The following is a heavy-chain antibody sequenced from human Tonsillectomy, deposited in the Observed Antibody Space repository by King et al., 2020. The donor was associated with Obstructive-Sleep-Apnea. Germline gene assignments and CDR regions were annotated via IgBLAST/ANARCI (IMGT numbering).Heavy chain of an antibody. D-gene: IGHD3-3*01. Sequence: VQLVESGGGVVQPGRSLRLSCAASGFTFSSYGMHWVRQAPGKGLEWVAVIWYDGSNKYYADSVKGRFTISRDNSKNTLYLQMNSLRAEDTAVYYCAKDRSADYDFWTYYYYGMDVWGQGTTVTVSS. CDR2: IWYDGSNK. V-gene: IGHV3-33*06. CDR1: GFTFSSYG. J-gene: IGHJ6*02. CDR3: AKDRSADYDFWTYYYYGMDV.